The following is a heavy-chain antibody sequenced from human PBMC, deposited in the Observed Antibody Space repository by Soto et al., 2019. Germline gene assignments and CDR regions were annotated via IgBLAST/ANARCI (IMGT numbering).Heavy chain of an antibody. CDR2: IRGNGDRT. Sequence: EEQLLESGGALVVSGGSLRLSCAASGVAFSNYAMTWVRQAPGKGLEWVSTIRGNGDRTYYAESVKGRFTISRDNSKSTLFLQMNSLRADDTAVYFCARAEVTAVFGFWGQGTLVTVSS. J-gene: IGHJ4*02. V-gene: IGHV3-23*01. D-gene: IGHD2-21*02. CDR3: ARAEVTAVFGF. CDR1: GVAFSNYA.